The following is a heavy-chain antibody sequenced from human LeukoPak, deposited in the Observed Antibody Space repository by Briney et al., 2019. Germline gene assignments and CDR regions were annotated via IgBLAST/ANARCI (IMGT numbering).Heavy chain of an antibody. Sequence: SETLSLTCAVYGGSFSGYYWSRIRQPPGKGLEWIGEINHSGSTNYNPSLKSRVTISVDTSKNQFSLKLSSVTAADTAVYYCAGGLIAVADARDDYWGQGTLVTVSS. V-gene: IGHV4-34*01. J-gene: IGHJ4*02. CDR3: AGGLIAVADARDDY. D-gene: IGHD6-19*01. CDR1: GGSFSGYY. CDR2: INHSGST.